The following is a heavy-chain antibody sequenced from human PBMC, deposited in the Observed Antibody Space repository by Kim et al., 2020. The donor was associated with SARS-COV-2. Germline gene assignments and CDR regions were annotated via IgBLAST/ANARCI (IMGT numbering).Heavy chain of an antibody. CDR1: GGSISSGSYY. J-gene: IGHJ5*02. CDR2: IYTSGST. D-gene: IGHD3-10*01. V-gene: IGHV4-61*02. CDR3: ARETRITMVRGVIIKGGGFDP. Sequence: SETLSLTCTVSGGSISSGSYYWSWIRQPAGKGLEWIGRIYTSGSTNYNPSLKSRVTISVDTSKNQFSLKLSSVTAADTAVYYCARETRITMVRGVIIKGGGFDPWGQGTLVTVSS.